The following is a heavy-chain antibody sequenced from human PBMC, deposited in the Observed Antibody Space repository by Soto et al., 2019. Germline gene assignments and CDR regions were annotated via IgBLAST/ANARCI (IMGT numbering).Heavy chain of an antibody. D-gene: IGHD3-22*01. J-gene: IGHJ6*02. CDR3: ARFYYDSSGYLPSPYYYYYGMDV. CDR1: GFTFSSYS. CDR2: ISSRSSTI. V-gene: IGHV3-48*04. Sequence: GGSLRLSCAASGFTFSSYSMNWVRQAPGKGLEWVSYISSRSSTINYADSVKGRFTISRDNAKNSLYLQMNSLRAEDTAVYYCARFYYDSSGYLPSPYYYYYGMDVWGQGTTVTVSS.